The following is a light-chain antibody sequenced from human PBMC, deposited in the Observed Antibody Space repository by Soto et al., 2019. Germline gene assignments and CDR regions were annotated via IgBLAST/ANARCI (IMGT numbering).Light chain of an antibody. Sequence: QSVLTQPPSASGTPGQRVTISCSGSSSNIGSNYVYWYQHLTGTAPKLLIYRNNQRPSGVPDRFSGSKSGTSASLAFSGLRSEDEADYYCATWDDSLSNYVFGTGTKATVL. CDR1: SSNIGSNY. V-gene: IGLV1-47*01. CDR2: RNN. CDR3: ATWDDSLSNYV. J-gene: IGLJ1*01.